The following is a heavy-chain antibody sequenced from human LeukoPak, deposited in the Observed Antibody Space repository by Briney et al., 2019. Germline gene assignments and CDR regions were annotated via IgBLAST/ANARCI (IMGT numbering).Heavy chain of an antibody. CDR3: ARYEFGRDFDY. V-gene: IGHV4-59*08. D-gene: IGHD3-3*01. CDR1: DASISSYY. CDR2: FYHSGST. Sequence: SETLSLTCTVSDASISSYYWTWIRQSLGKGLEWIASFYHSGSTNYNPSLKSRVTISADTSRNQFSLSLSSVTAADTAVYYCARYEFGRDFDYWGRGTLVTVSS. J-gene: IGHJ4*02.